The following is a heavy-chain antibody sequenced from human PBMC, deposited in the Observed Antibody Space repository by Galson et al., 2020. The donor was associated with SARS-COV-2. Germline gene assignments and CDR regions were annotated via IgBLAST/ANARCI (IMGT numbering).Heavy chain of an antibody. Sequence: DSAPVSCQASGYTLTDYYIHCVRQAPGKGFEWLGWINAYSGGTNNAPTFHVTMSRDTSIRTAYLELNNVRYDETAGYYCARGSMIVGARDYYSMDGWCQGTVVTVSS. D-gene: IGHD3-3*01. V-gene: IGHV1-2*02. J-gene: IGHJ6*02. CDR3: ARGSMIVGARDYYSMDG. CDR2: INAYSGGT. CDR1: GYTLTDYY.